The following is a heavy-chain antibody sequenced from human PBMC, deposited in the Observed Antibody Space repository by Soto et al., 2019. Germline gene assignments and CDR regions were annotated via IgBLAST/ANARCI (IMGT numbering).Heavy chain of an antibody. CDR1: GFAFSNYA. Sequence: GGSLRLSXAASGFAFSNYAMNWVRQAPGKGLEWVSAISAGGSNTDYADSVKGRFTISSDNSKNTLYLQMNSLRAEDTAVYYCAKEYSTSFDYWGQGTLVTVSS. V-gene: IGHV3-23*01. CDR2: ISAGGSNT. D-gene: IGHD6-6*01. J-gene: IGHJ4*02. CDR3: AKEYSTSFDY.